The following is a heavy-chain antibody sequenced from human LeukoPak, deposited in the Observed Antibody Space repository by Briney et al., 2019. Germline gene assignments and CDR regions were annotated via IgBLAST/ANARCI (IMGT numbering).Heavy chain of an antibody. D-gene: IGHD5-12*01. CDR1: GYSFNSYW. CDR3: ARLPGIVATIERYFDY. Sequence: GESLKISCKGSGYSFNSYWIGWVRQMPGKGLEGMGIIYPGDSDNRYSPSFQGQVTISADKSISTAYLQWSSLKASDTAMYYCARLPGIVATIERYFDYWGQGTLVTVSS. J-gene: IGHJ4*02. V-gene: IGHV5-51*01. CDR2: IYPGDSDN.